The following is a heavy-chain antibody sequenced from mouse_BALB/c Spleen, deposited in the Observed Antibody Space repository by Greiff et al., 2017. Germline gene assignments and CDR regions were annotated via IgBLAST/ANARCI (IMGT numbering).Heavy chain of an antibody. CDR2: ISSGGSYT. Sequence: EVKVVESGGGLVKPGGSLKLSCAASGFTFSSYTMSWVRQTPEKRLEWVATISSGGSYTYYPDSVKGRFTISRDNAKNTLYLQMSSLKSEDTAMYYCTRDYGSSSFDYWGQGTTLTVSS. V-gene: IGHV5-6-4*01. CDR1: GFTFSSYT. J-gene: IGHJ2*01. CDR3: TRDYGSSSFDY. D-gene: IGHD1-1*01.